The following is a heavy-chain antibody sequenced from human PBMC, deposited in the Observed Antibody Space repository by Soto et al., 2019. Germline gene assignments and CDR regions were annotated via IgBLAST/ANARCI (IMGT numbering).Heavy chain of an antibody. CDR1: GFTFSSYG. CDR3: AKICLNDGTGGVDY. D-gene: IGHD2-8*02. V-gene: IGHV3-30*18. J-gene: IGHJ4*02. CDR2: ISYDGDNK. Sequence: QVQLVESGGGVVQPGRSLRLSCAASGFTFSSYGMHWVRQAPGKGLEWVAVISYDGDNKFYADSVKGRFTISRDNSKNTLYLQMNSLRTEDTALYYCAKICLNDGTGGVDYWGQGTLVTVSS.